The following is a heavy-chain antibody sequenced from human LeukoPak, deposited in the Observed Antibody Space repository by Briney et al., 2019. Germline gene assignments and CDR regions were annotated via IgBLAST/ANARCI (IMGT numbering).Heavy chain of an antibody. Sequence: GGSLRLSCAATVFSDYMNWVRQAPGKGLEWVANIKQDGSEKHYVDSVKGRFTISRDNAMNSLYLQMNSLRAEDTAIYYCATSRTLDYWGQGTLLTVSS. D-gene: IGHD3/OR15-3a*01. CDR1: VFSDY. J-gene: IGHJ4*02. CDR3: ATSRTLDY. V-gene: IGHV3-7*01. CDR2: IKQDGSEK.